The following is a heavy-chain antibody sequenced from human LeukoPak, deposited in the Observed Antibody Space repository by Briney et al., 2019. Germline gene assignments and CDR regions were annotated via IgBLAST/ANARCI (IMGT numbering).Heavy chain of an antibody. CDR1: GYTFTDYY. V-gene: IGHV1-2*02. CDR2: INPNSGGT. J-gene: IGHJ6*02. CDR3: ARDLYSSSWYVNYYYYYYGMDV. Sequence: VASVKVSCKASGYTFTDYYMHWVRQAPGQGLEWMGWINPNSGGTNYAQKFQGRVTMTRDTSISTAYMELSRLRSDDTAVYYCARDLYSSSWYVNYYYYYYGMDVWGQGTTVTVSS. D-gene: IGHD6-13*01.